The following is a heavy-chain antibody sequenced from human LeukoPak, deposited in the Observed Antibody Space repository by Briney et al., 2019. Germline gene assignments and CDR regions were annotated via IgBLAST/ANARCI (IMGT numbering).Heavy chain of an antibody. CDR1: GFTFSSYA. D-gene: IGHD3-10*01. Sequence: PGGSLRLSCAASGFTFSSYAVSWVRQAPGKGLEWVSAISGSGGSTYYADSVKGRFTISRDNSKNTLYLQMNSLRAEDTAVYYCAKVSRTYYYGSGSHLDYWGQGTLVTVSS. CDR2: ISGSGGST. J-gene: IGHJ4*02. CDR3: AKVSRTYYYGSGSHLDY. V-gene: IGHV3-23*01.